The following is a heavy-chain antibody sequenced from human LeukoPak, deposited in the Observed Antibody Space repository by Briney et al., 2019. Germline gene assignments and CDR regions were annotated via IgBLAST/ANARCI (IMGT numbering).Heavy chain of an antibody. Sequence: PSQTLSLTCTVSGGSISSGGYYWSWIRQPPGKGLEWIGEINHSGSTNYNPSLKSRITISVDTSKNQFSLKLSSVTAADTAVYYCASRRGPYSSSSDWGQGTLVTVSS. CDR1: GGSISSGGYY. V-gene: IGHV4-30-2*01. CDR2: INHSGST. J-gene: IGHJ4*02. CDR3: ASRRGPYSSSSD. D-gene: IGHD6-13*01.